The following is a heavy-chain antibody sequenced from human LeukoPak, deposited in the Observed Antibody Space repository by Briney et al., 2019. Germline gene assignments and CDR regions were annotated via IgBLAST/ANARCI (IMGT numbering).Heavy chain of an antibody. CDR1: GFTFSSYE. D-gene: IGHD3-22*01. Sequence: GGSLRLSCAASGFTFSSYEMNWVRQAPGKGLEWVSYISSSGSTIYYADSVKGGFTISRDNAKNSLYLQMNSLRAEDTAVYYCARDSYYYDSSGYLGLFDYWGQGTLVTVSS. CDR3: ARDSYYYDSSGYLGLFDY. CDR2: ISSSGSTI. V-gene: IGHV3-48*03. J-gene: IGHJ4*02.